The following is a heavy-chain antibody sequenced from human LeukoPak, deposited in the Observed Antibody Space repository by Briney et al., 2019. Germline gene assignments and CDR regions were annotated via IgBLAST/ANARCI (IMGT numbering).Heavy chain of an antibody. J-gene: IGHJ3*02. Sequence: GGSLRLSCAASGFTFSSYSMNWVRQAPGKGLEWVSSISSSSSYIYYADSVKGRFTISRDNAKNSLYLQMNSLRAEDTAVYYCAKLVATIRTDALDIWGQGTMVTVSS. V-gene: IGHV3-21*01. D-gene: IGHD5-12*01. CDR3: AKLVATIRTDALDI. CDR2: ISSSSSYI. CDR1: GFTFSSYS.